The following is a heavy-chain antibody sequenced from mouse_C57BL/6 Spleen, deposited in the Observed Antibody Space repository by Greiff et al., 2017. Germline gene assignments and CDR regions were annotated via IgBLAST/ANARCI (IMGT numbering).Heavy chain of an antibody. CDR1: GFTFSSYA. D-gene: IGHD2-5*01. V-gene: IGHV5-4*03. CDR3: ARSPAYYSNYGAMDY. CDR2: ISDGGSYT. Sequence: DVMLVESGGGLVKPGGSLKLSCAASGFTFSSYAMSWVRQTPEKRLEWVATISDGGSYTYYPDNVKGRFTISRDNAKNNLYLQMSHLKSEDTAMYYCARSPAYYSNYGAMDYWGQGTSVTVSS. J-gene: IGHJ4*01.